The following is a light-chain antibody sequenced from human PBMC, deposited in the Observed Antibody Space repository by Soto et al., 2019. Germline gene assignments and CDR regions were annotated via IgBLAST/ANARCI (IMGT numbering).Light chain of an antibody. J-gene: IGLJ1*01. CDR2: SNT. CDR1: SSTIGAGYD. V-gene: IGLV1-40*01. CDR3: QSYDSALTGLYV. Sequence: QSVLTQPPSVSGSPGQRVTISCAGSSSTIGAGYDVNWCQQLPGTAPKLLIYSNTKRPSGVPDRFSGSKSGTSASLAITGLHIEDEADYYCQSYDSALTGLYVFGTGTKLTVL.